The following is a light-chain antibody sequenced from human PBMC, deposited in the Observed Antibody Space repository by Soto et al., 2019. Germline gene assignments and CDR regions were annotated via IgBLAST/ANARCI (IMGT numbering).Light chain of an antibody. Sequence: EMVLTQSPGTLSLSPGERATLSCRASQSVSHVAWYQQKPGQAPRLLIYGTSKRPSDIPDRFSGSGSGTDFTLTIARLEPEDFAVYYCQQYGGSPPDTFGQGTKVEI. CDR3: QQYGGSPPDT. J-gene: IGKJ2*01. CDR2: GTS. CDR1: QSVSH. V-gene: IGKV3-20*01.